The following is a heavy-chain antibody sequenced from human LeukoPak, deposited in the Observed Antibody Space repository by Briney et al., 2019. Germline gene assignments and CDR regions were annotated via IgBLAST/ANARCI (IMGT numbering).Heavy chain of an antibody. V-gene: IGHV3-74*01. CDR3: ARELPREVTLDS. CDR1: EFDFFSYG. J-gene: IGHJ5*01. CDR2: IFTDGSTT. Sequence: PGGSLRLSCVASEFDFFSYGMQWVRQAPGKGLVWVSRIFTDGSTTSYADSVKGRFTISRDNAKNTLYLEMESLRVEDTAVYYCARELPREVTLDSWGQGTLVTVSP. D-gene: IGHD2-21*02.